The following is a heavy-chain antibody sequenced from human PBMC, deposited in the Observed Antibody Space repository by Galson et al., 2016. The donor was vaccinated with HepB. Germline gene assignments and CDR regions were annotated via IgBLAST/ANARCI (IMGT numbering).Heavy chain of an antibody. Sequence: SLRLSCAASGFTFSTYGMHWVRQAPGKGLGWVAVIWHDGSNKYYADSVKGRFTISRDSSTLYLQMNSLRAEDTAVYYCARRGSKEKGYFDLWGRGTLVTVSS. J-gene: IGHJ2*01. CDR3: ARRGSKEKGYFDL. CDR1: GFTFSTYG. CDR2: IWHDGSNK. V-gene: IGHV3-33*01. D-gene: IGHD6-13*01.